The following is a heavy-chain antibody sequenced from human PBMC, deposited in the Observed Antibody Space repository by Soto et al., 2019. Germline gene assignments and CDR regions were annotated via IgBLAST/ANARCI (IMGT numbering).Heavy chain of an antibody. Sequence: GGSLRLSCAASDFTVGNNYMTWVRQAPGKGLEWVSAISGSGSNTFYADSVRGRFTISRDNSKNTVFLQMNNLRAEDTAVYFCARDRATFDYWGQGTRVTVSS. CDR2: ISGSGSNT. D-gene: IGHD1-26*01. J-gene: IGHJ4*02. CDR3: ARDRATFDY. CDR1: DFTVGNNY. V-gene: IGHV3-23*01.